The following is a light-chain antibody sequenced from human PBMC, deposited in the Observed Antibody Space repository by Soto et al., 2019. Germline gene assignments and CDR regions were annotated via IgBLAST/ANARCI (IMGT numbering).Light chain of an antibody. J-gene: IGLJ1*01. CDR2: STS. CDR3: LLYYGGAYV. Sequence: QAVVTQEPSLTVSPGGTVTLTCASSTGAVTSGYYPNWFQQKPGQAPRALIYSTSNEHSWTPARFSGSLLGGKAALTLSGVQPEDEAEYYCLLYYGGAYVFGTGTKVTV. CDR1: TGAVTSGYY. V-gene: IGLV7-43*01.